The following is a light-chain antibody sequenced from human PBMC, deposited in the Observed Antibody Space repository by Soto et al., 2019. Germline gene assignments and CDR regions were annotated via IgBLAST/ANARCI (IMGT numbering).Light chain of an antibody. Sequence: EIVMTQSPATLSVSPGERATLSCRASQSVRSDLAWYQQKPGQAPRLLIYGASTRAAGIPARFSGSGSGTEFTLTISSLRSEDFALYYCQQYDSWPFTFGPGSNVHFK. CDR2: GAS. CDR3: QQYDSWPFT. V-gene: IGKV3-15*01. J-gene: IGKJ3*01. CDR1: QSVRSD.